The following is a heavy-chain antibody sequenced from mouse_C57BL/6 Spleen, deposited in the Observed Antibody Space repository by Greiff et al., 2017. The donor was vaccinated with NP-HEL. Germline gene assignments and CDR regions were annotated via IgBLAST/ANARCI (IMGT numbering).Heavy chain of an antibody. Sequence: VQLKESGGDLVKPGGSLKLSCAASGFTFSSYGMSWVRQTPDKRLEWVATISSGGSYTYYPDSVKGRFTISRDNAKNTLYLQMSSLKSEDTAMYYCERHGESYAMDYWGQGTSVTVSS. CDR1: GFTFSSYG. CDR2: ISSGGSYT. V-gene: IGHV5-6*01. J-gene: IGHJ4*01. CDR3: ERHGESYAMDY.